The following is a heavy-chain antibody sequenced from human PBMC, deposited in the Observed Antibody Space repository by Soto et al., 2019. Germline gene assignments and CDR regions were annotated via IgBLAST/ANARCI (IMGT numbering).Heavy chain of an antibody. CDR2: IIPIFGTA. CDR1: GGTFSSYA. J-gene: IGHJ6*02. V-gene: IGHV1-69*13. Sequence: SVKVSCKASGGTFSSYAISWVRQAPGQGLEWMGGIIPIFGTANYAQRFQGRVTITADESTSTAYMELSSLRSEDTAVYYCARGGPINWNGVNYYYYYGMDVWGQGTTVTVSS. CDR3: ARGGPINWNGVNYYYYYGMDV. D-gene: IGHD1-20*01.